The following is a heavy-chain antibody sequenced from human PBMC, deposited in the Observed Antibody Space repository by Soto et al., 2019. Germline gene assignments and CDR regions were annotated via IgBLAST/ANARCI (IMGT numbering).Heavy chain of an antibody. J-gene: IGHJ3*02. CDR1: GGSISSSYY. CDR3: ARLFPRPGGVNAFDI. CDR2: ISYSGSA. V-gene: IGHV4-39*01. Sequence: QLQLQESGPGLVKPSETLSLTCTVSGGSISSSYYWGWIRQPPGKGLEWIDIISYSGSAYYSPSLKNRVTIFVDTSKNQFSLKLSSVTAADTAVYYCARLFPRPGGVNAFDIWGQGTKVTVSS. D-gene: IGHD3-16*01.